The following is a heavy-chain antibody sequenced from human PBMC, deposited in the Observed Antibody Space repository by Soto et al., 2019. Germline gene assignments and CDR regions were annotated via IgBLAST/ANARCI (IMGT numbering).Heavy chain of an antibody. V-gene: IGHV1-69*13. CDR2: IIPIFGTA. CDR3: ARVGGSSGGLDYYCYGMDV. D-gene: IGHD6-6*01. J-gene: IGHJ6*02. Sequence: SVKVSCKASGYTFTSYGISWVRQAPGQGLEWMGGIIPIFGTANYAQKFQGRVTITADESTSTAYMELSSLRSEDTAVYYCARVGGSSGGLDYYCYGMDVWGQGTTVTVSS. CDR1: GYTFTSYG.